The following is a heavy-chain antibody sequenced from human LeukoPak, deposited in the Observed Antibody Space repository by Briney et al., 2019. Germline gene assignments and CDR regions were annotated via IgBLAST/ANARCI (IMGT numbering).Heavy chain of an antibody. CDR3: ARGGSSGLFDY. J-gene: IGHJ4*02. CDR2: ISSSSSHI. D-gene: IGHD6-19*01. Sequence: GGSLRLSCAASGFTFSSYSMNWVRQAPGKGLEWVSSISSSSSHIYYADSVKGRFTISRDNAKDSLYLQMNSLRAEDTAVYYCARGGSSGLFDYWGQGTLVTVSS. V-gene: IGHV3-21*01. CDR1: GFTFSSYS.